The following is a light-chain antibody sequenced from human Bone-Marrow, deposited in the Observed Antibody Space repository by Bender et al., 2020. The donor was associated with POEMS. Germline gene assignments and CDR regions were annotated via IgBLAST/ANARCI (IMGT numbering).Light chain of an antibody. CDR1: SSDVGGYNY. CDR2: EVS. CDR3: CSYTSSTTYV. V-gene: IGLV2-14*01. J-gene: IGLJ1*01. Sequence: QSALTQPPSASGSPGQSIAISCTGTSSDVGGYNYVSWYQQHPDEAPKILIYEVSNRPSGVSNRFSGSKSGNTASLTISGLQADDKADYYCCSYTSSTTYVFGSGTKVTVL.